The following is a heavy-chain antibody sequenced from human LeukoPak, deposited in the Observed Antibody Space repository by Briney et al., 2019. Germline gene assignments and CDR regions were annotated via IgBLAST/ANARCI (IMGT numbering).Heavy chain of an antibody. CDR2: IDGSGVGT. D-gene: IGHD6-13*01. V-gene: IGHV3-23*01. J-gene: IGHJ1*01. CDR1: GFTFSSYV. Sequence: GGSLTLSCAASGFTFSSYVMRWPREAPGKGLEGFPTIDGSGVGTYYADSVKGRFTISRDSSKSTLYLHMNSLRAEDTAVYYCTKGAAAGPKYFQHWGQGTLVTVSS. CDR3: TKGAAAGPKYFQH.